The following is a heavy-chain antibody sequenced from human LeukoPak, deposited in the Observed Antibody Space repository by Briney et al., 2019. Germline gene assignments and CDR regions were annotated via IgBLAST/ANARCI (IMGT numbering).Heavy chain of an antibody. CDR1: GYTLTELS. D-gene: IGHD5-18*01. V-gene: IGHV1-24*01. Sequence: GASVKVSCEVSGYTLTELSMHWVRQAPGKGLEWMGGFDPEDGETIYAQKFQGRVTMTEDTSSDTAYMELSSLRPEDTAVYYCATLKRGYSYIFDYWGQGTLVTVSS. CDR2: FDPEDGET. CDR3: ATLKRGYSYIFDY. J-gene: IGHJ4*02.